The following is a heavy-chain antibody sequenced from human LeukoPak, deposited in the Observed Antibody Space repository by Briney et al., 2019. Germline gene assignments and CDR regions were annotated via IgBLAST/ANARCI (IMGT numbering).Heavy chain of an antibody. CDR3: ASVYSLYDN. Sequence: SETLSLTCSVSGGSISSRYYWGWIRQSPGKGLEWIGGLYYTGSTYYNPSLKSRITISVDTSKNQLSLKLTSVTAADTAVYYCASVYSLYDNWGQGILVIVSS. V-gene: IGHV4-39*01. D-gene: IGHD6-13*01. J-gene: IGHJ4*02. CDR2: LYYTGST. CDR1: GGSISSRYY.